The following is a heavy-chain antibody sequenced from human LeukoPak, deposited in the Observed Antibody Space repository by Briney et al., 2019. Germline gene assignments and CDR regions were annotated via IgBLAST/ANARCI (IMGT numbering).Heavy chain of an antibody. Sequence: GGSLRLSCAASGFTFSSYSMNWVRQAPGKGLEWVSYISSSSSTIYYADSVKGRFTISRDNAKNSLYLQMNSLRAEDTAVYYCASIVEYCSSTSCYTVGVDYWGQGTLVTVSS. CDR1: GFTFSSYS. D-gene: IGHD2-2*02. CDR2: ISSSSSTI. V-gene: IGHV3-48*04. J-gene: IGHJ4*02. CDR3: ASIVEYCSSTSCYTVGVDY.